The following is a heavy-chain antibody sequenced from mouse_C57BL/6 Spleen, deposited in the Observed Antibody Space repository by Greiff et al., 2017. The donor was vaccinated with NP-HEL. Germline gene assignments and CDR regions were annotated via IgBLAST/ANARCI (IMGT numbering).Heavy chain of an antibody. CDR1: GYSITSGYY. Sequence: EVKLVESGPGLVKPSQSLSLTCSVTGYSITSGYYWNWIRQFPGNKLEWMGYISYDGSNNYNPSLKNRISITRDTSKNQFFLKLNSVTTEDTATYYCAREAAREEATMDYWGQGTSVTVSS. V-gene: IGHV3-6*01. CDR3: AREAAREEATMDY. CDR2: ISYDGSN. D-gene: IGHD3-2*02. J-gene: IGHJ4*01.